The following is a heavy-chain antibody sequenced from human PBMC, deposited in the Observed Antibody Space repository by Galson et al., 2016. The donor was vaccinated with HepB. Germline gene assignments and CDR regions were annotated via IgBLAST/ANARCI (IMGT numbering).Heavy chain of an antibody. CDR2: ISWSGNSI. Sequence: SLRLSCAASGFGFNDFAMHWVRQAPGKGLEWVSGISWSGNSIAYADPVKGRFTISRDNAKNSLFLQMRNLRPEDAAFYYCVKDIWEREAGIGGYFDLWGQGTLVTVSS. CDR3: VKDIWEREAGIGGYFDL. CDR1: GFGFNDFA. J-gene: IGHJ4*02. V-gene: IGHV3-9*01. D-gene: IGHD1-26*01.